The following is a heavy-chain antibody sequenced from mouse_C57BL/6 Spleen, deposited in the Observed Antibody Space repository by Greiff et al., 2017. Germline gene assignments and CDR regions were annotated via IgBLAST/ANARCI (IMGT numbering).Heavy chain of an antibody. D-gene: IGHD1-1*01. Sequence: QVQLQQPGAELVKPGASVKLSCTASGYTFTSYWMQWVKQRPGQGLEWIGEIDPSDGYTKYKQKFQGKATLTVDTSSSTAYMQLSSLTSEDSAVDYCYSTTVVDSYFGDWGQGTTLTVSS. J-gene: IGHJ2*01. CDR3: YSTTVVDSYFGD. V-gene: IGHV1-50*01. CDR2: IDPSDGYT. CDR1: GYTFTSYW.